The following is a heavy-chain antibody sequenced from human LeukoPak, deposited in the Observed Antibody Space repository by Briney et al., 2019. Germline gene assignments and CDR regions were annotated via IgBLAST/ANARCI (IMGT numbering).Heavy chain of an antibody. CDR1: GGTFSSYA. J-gene: IGHJ4*02. D-gene: IGHD3-22*01. Sequence: SVKVSCKASGGTFSSYAISWVRQASGQGLEWMGGIIPIFGTANYAQKFQGRVTITADESTSTAYMELSSLRSEDTAVYYCARPYYYDSSGYWYYFDYWGQGTLVTVSS. CDR3: ARPYYYDSSGYWYYFDY. V-gene: IGHV1-69*13. CDR2: IIPIFGTA.